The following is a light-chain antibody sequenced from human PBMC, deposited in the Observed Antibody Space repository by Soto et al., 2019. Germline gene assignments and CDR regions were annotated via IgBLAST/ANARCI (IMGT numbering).Light chain of an antibody. CDR3: QQYNSYSRT. CDR2: AAS. Sequence: DIQMTQSPSTLSASVGDRVTITCRASEGIGSWLAWYQQKPGKAPKVLIYAASRLESGVPSRFSGSGSGIEFALTISSLQPDDFAIYYCQQYNSYSRTFGQGT. CDR1: EGIGSW. V-gene: IGKV1-5*03. J-gene: IGKJ1*01.